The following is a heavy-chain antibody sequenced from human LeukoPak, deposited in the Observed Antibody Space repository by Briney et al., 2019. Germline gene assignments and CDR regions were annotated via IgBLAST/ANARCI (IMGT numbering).Heavy chain of an antibody. Sequence: GGSLRLSCVASRITFRTYGMHWVRQAPGKGLEWVAVIGFDGNNKHYADSVKGRFTISRDNSQNTLYLQMDSLRAEDTAVYYCAKVPLKQLWSPFDYWGQGTLVTVSS. CDR3: AKVPLKQLWSPFDY. J-gene: IGHJ4*02. D-gene: IGHD5-18*01. V-gene: IGHV3-33*06. CDR1: RITFRTYG. CDR2: IGFDGNNK.